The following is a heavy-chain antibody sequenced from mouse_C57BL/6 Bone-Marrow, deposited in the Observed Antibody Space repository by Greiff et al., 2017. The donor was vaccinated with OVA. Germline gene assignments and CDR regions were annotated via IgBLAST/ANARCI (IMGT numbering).Heavy chain of an antibody. CDR2: IWTGGGT. V-gene: IGHV2-9-1*01. CDR1: GFSLTSYA. J-gene: IGHJ4*01. Sequence: VQRVESGPGLVAPSPSLSITCTVSGFSLTSYAISWVRQPPGKGLEWLGVIWTGGGTTYNSAPKSRLSISKDNSKSQVFLKMNSLQTDDTARYYCARSYGNFHYAMDYWGQGTSVTVSS. CDR3: ARSYGNFHYAMDY. D-gene: IGHD2-1*01.